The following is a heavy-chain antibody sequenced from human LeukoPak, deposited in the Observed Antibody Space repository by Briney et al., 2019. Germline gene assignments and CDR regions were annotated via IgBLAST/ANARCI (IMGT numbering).Heavy chain of an antibody. V-gene: IGHV1-3*01. D-gene: IGHD3-22*01. CDR1: GYTFTSYG. CDR3: ARTPPYYYDSSGYYHDY. J-gene: IGHJ4*02. CDR2: INAGNGNT. Sequence: ASVKVSCKASGYTFTSYGISWVRQAPGQGLEWMGWINAGNGNTKYSQKFQGRVTITRDTSASTAYMELSSLRSEDTAVYYCARTPPYYYDSSGYYHDYWGQGTLVTVSS.